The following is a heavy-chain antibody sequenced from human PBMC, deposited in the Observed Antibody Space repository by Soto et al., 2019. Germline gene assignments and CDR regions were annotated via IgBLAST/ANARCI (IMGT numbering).Heavy chain of an antibody. CDR2: IIPIFGTA. CDR3: AXXRXXXXTQPDXYYYGMDV. Sequence: VKVSCKASGGTFSSYAISWVRQAPGQGLEWMGGIIPIFGTANYAQKFQGRVTITADESTSTAYMELSSLRSEDTAVYYCAXXRXXXXTQPDXYYYGMDVWGQGTTVTVSS. V-gene: IGHV1-69*13. D-gene: IGHD1-1*01. CDR1: GGTFSSYA. J-gene: IGHJ6*02.